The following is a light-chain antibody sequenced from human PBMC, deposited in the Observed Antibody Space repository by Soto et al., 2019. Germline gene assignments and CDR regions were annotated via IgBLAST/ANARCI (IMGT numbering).Light chain of an antibody. CDR3: QQYNSS. J-gene: IGKJ1*01. V-gene: IGKV1-5*01. Sequence: DIQMTQSPSTLSASVAARVTITCRASQSISSWLAWYQQKPGKAPKLLIYDASSLESGVPSRFSGSGSGTEFTLTISSLQPDDFATYYCQQYNSSFGQGTKVDIK. CDR1: QSISSW. CDR2: DAS.